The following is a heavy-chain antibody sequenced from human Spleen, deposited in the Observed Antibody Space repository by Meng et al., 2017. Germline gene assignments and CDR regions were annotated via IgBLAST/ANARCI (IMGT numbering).Heavy chain of an antibody. CDR1: GFTFSSFE. CDR2: ISSSGSTI. V-gene: IGHV3-48*03. D-gene: IGHD6-19*01. CDR3: AKDHGRHSSGWVDY. J-gene: IGHJ4*02. Sequence: GESLKISCAASGFTFSSFEMNWVRQAPGKGLEWVSYISSSGSTIYYADSVKGRFTVSRDNAKNSLYLQMNSLRAEDTAVYYCAKDHGRHSSGWVDYWGQGTLVTVSS.